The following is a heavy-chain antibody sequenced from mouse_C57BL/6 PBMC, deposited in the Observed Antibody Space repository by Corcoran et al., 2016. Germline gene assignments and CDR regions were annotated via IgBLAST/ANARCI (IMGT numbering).Heavy chain of an antibody. CDR3: ARVDYGNLGAMDY. D-gene: IGHD2-1*01. Sequence: QVQLQQSGPELVKPGASVKISCKASGYTFTDYYINWVKQRPGQGLEWIGWIFPGSGSTYYNEKFKGKATLTVDKSPSTADMLLSSLTSEDFAVYFCARVDYGNLGAMDYWGQGTSVTVAS. CDR1: GYTFTDYY. CDR2: IFPGSGST. V-gene: IGHV1-75*01. J-gene: IGHJ4*01.